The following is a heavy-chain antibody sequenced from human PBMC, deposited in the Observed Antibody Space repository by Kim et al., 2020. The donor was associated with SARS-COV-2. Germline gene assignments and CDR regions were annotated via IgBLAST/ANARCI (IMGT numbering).Heavy chain of an antibody. V-gene: IGHV3-21*01. Sequence: GGSLRLSCAASGFTFSSYAMNWVRQAPGKGLEWVSSISSAGDHIYYADSMNGRFTISRDNARNSLYLQMNSLRAEDTAIYYCAAYYYVDTFDIWGQGTMVTVSS. J-gene: IGHJ3*02. CDR1: GFTFSSYA. D-gene: IGHD3-10*02. CDR3: AAYYYVDTFDI. CDR2: ISSAGDHI.